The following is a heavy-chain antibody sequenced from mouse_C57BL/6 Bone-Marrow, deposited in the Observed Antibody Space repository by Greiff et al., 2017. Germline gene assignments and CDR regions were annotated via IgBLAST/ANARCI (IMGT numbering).Heavy chain of an antibody. V-gene: IGHV14-4*01. Sequence: EVQLKESGAELVRPGASVRLSCTASGFNIKDDYMHWVKQRPEQGLEWIGWIDPEDGNTECASKFQGKATITADTSSNTAYLQLSSLTSEDTAVYYCSTLRNWGQGTTLTVSS. CDR1: GFNIKDDY. CDR2: IDPEDGNT. CDR3: STLRN. J-gene: IGHJ2*01.